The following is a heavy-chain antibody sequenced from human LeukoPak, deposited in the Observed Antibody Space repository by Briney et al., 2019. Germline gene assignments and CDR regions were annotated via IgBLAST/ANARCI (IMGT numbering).Heavy chain of an antibody. CDR1: GFTFRSYA. D-gene: IGHD6-19*01. Sequence: GGSLRLSCAASGFTFRSYAMSWVREAPGKGLEWASAISGSGGSTYYADSVKGRFTISRDNSKNTLYLQMNSLRAEDTAVYYCAKEGVRGWYSSWFDPWGQGTLATVSS. J-gene: IGHJ5*02. CDR3: AKEGVRGWYSSWFDP. V-gene: IGHV3-23*01. CDR2: ISGSGGST.